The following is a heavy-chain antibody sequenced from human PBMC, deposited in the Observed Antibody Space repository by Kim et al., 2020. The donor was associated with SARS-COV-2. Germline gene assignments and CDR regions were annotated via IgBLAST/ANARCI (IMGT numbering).Heavy chain of an antibody. J-gene: IGHJ4*02. D-gene: IGHD5-12*01. CDR2: ISGSGIRT. CDR3: VKGGLRGRFDS. CDR1: GFTFSNYA. V-gene: IGHV3-23*01. Sequence: GGSLRLSFVASGFTFSNYAMSWVRQAPGKGLEWVSAISGSGIRTYFADSVKSRFTISRDNSKHTVYVQMNSLRADDTAVYYCVKGGLRGRFDSWGQGTL.